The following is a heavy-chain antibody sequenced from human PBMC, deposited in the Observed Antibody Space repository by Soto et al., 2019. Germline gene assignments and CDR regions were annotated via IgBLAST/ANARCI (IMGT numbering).Heavy chain of an antibody. CDR2: IVVGSGNT. CDR3: AADSSGYQGFDY. D-gene: IGHD3-22*01. V-gene: IGHV1-58*01. J-gene: IGHJ4*02. Sequence: SVKVSCKASGFTFTSSAVQWVRQARGQRLEWIGWIVVGSGNTNYAQKFQERVTITRDMSTSTAYMELSSLRSEDTAVYYCAADSSGYQGFDYWGQGTLVTVYS. CDR1: GFTFTSSA.